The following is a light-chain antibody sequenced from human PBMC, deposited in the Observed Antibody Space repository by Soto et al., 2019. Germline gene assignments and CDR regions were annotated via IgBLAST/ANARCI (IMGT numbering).Light chain of an antibody. CDR2: DVS. V-gene: IGLV2-11*01. J-gene: IGLJ2*01. CDR3: CSYAGSYTSHVV. CDR1: SSDVGGYNY. Sequence: QSVLTQPRSVSGSPGQSVTISCTGTSSDVGGYNYVSWYQQHPGKAPKLMIYDVSKRPSGVPDRFSGSKSGNTASLTISGLQAEDEADYYCCSYAGSYTSHVVCGGGTKLTVL.